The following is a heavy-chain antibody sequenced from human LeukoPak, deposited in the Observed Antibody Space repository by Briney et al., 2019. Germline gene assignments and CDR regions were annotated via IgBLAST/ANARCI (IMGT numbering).Heavy chain of an antibody. J-gene: IGHJ4*02. D-gene: IGHD6-13*01. CDR1: RYSISSGYH. Sequence: SETLSLTCTASRYSISSGYHWGWIRLPPGKGLEWIGSISYTGYTYYNPSLKSRVTMSVDTSKNQFSLRVTSVTAADTATYFCASAKGAIAAAGLPYWGQGTLVTVSS. CDR2: ISYTGYT. V-gene: IGHV4-38-2*02. CDR3: ASAKGAIAAAGLPY.